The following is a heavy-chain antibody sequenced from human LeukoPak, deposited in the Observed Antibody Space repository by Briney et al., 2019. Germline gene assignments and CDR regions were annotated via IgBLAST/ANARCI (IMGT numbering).Heavy chain of an antibody. V-gene: IGHV3-30*02. CDR1: GFTFSSYG. J-gene: IGHJ4*02. D-gene: IGHD3-16*01. CDR2: IRYDGSNK. Sequence: PGGSLRLSCAASGFTFSSYGMHWVRQAPGKGLEWVAFIRYDGSNKYYADSVKGRFTISRDNSKNTLCLQMNSLRAEDTAVYYCAKGTYDYGDYWGQGTLVTVSS. CDR3: AKGTYDYGDY.